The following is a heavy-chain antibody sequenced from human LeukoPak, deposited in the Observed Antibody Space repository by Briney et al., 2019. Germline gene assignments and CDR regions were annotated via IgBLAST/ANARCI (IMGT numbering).Heavy chain of an antibody. J-gene: IGHJ4*02. Sequence: GASVKVSCKASGYTLTSYGISWVRQAPGQGLEWMGWISAYNGNTNYAQKLQGRVTMTTDTSTSTAYMELRSLRSDDTAVYYWARVPGDILTHRVDYWGQGTLVTVSS. D-gene: IGHD3-9*01. CDR3: ARVPGDILTHRVDY. CDR1: GYTLTSYG. V-gene: IGHV1-18*01. CDR2: ISAYNGNT.